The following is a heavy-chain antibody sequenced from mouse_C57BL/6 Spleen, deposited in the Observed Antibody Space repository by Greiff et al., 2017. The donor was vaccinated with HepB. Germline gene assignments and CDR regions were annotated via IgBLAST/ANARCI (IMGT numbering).Heavy chain of an antibody. J-gene: IGHJ3*01. V-gene: IGHV1-64*01. CDR2: IHPNSGST. D-gene: IGHD2-3*01. Sequence: VQLQQPGAELVKPGASVKLSCKASGYTFTSYWMHWVKQRPGQGLEWIGMIHPNSGSTNYNEKFKSKATLTVDKSSSTAYMQLSSLTSEDSAVYYCAMMVTPAWFAYWGQGTLVTVSA. CDR1: GYTFTSYW. CDR3: AMMVTPAWFAY.